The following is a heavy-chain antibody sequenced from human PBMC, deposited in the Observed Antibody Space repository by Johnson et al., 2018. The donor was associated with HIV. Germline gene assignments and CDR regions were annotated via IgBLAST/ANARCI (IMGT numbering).Heavy chain of an antibody. J-gene: IGHJ3*02. D-gene: IGHD4-23*01. CDR3: ARDGRWPRDAFDI. V-gene: IGHV3-7*01. Sequence: MLLVESRGVLVQPGGSLRLSCAAPRFTVSSNEMSWVRQGPGKGLEWVANIKQDGSEQYYVDSVKGRFTISRDNAKNSLYLQMNSLRAEDTAVYYCARDGRWPRDAFDIWGQGIMVTVSS. CDR2: IKQDGSEQ. CDR1: RFTVSSNE.